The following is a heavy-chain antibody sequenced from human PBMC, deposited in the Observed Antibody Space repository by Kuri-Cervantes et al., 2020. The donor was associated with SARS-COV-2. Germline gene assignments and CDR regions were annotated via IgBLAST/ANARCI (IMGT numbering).Heavy chain of an antibody. J-gene: IGHJ4*02. CDR2: IYHSGST. D-gene: IGHD3-16*01. CDR3: ARITSRRGIDY. CDR1: GYSISSGYY. V-gene: IGHV4-38-2*02. Sequence: SETLSLTCTVSGYSISSGYYWGWIRQPPGKRLEWIGSIYHSGSTYYNPSLKSRVTISVDTSKNQFSLKLSSATAADTAVYYCARITSRRGIDYWGQGTLVTVSS.